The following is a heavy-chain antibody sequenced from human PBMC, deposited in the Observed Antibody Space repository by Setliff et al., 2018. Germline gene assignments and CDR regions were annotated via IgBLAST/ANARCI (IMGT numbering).Heavy chain of an antibody. V-gene: IGHV3-23*01. Sequence: GGSLRLSCAASGFTFSSYAITWVRQAPGKGLEWVSMISGSAQTTYYADSVKGRFTISRDNSKNTLYLQMNSLRAEDTAVYYCAKGRDYGDYYYYYGMDVWGQGTTVTVSS. CDR2: ISGSAQTT. CDR3: AKGRDYGDYYYYYGMDV. J-gene: IGHJ6*02. D-gene: IGHD4-17*01. CDR1: GFTFSSYA.